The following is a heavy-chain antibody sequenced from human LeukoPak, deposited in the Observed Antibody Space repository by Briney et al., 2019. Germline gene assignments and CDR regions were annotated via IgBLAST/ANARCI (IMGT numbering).Heavy chain of an antibody. J-gene: IGHJ5*02. CDR3: ARDAYYYDSRGSP. V-gene: IGHV3-21*01. Sequence: GGCLRLSCAAAGFTFSSYSMNWVRQAPGKGLGWVSSISSSGSYIYYADSMKGRVTISRDNAKNSLYLQMTNLRAEDTAVYYCARDAYYYDSRGSPWGQGTLVTVSS. D-gene: IGHD3-22*01. CDR1: GFTFSSYS. CDR2: ISSSGSYI.